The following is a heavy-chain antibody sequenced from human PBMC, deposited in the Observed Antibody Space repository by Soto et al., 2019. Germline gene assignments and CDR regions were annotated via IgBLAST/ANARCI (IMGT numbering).Heavy chain of an antibody. CDR3: ARRYGSAIDY. CDR2: IYSSENT. V-gene: IGHV4-39*01. D-gene: IGHD1-26*01. CDR1: GGSVSSSSYS. J-gene: IGHJ4*02. Sequence: SETLSLTCTVSGGSVSSSSYSWGWIRQSPGKGLEWIGTIYSSENTYYNPSLLSRVTISVDTSKNEFSLKLSSVTAADTAVYYCARRYGSAIDYWGQGTLVT.